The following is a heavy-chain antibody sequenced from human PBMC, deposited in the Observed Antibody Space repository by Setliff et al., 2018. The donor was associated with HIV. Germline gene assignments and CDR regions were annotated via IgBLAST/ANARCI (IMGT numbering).Heavy chain of an antibody. J-gene: IGHJ3*01. V-gene: IGHV5-51*01. CDR1: GYSFANYW. CDR2: IWPDDSDT. D-gene: IGHD1-26*01. Sequence: GESLKISCKGSGYSFANYWVGWVRQMPAKGLEWMGLIWPDDSDTIYSPSFQGQVTMSADKSISTAYLQWSSLKASDTAMYYCAKRRASGSLLDTFDVWGQGTMVTVSS. CDR3: AKRRASGSLLDTFDV.